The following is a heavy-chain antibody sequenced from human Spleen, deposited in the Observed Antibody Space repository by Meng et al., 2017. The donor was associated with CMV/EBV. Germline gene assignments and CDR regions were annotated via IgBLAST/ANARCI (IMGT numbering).Heavy chain of an antibody. D-gene: IGHD3-3*01. J-gene: IGHJ5*02. Sequence: CTVSVGSISSSSYYWGWIRQPPWKGLEWIGSIYYSGYTYYNPSLKSRVTTSVDTSKNQFSLKLSSVTAADTAVYYCARVEWQFNWFDPWGQGTLVTVSS. V-gene: IGHV4-39*07. CDR1: VGSISSSSYY. CDR2: IYYSGYT. CDR3: ARVEWQFNWFDP.